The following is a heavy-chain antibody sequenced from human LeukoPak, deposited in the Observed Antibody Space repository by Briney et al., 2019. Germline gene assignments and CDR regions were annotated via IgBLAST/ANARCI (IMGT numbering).Heavy chain of an antibody. CDR1: GFTFSSYW. D-gene: IGHD6-6*01. CDR3: AKDVEYDSSHFDF. J-gene: IGHJ4*02. CDR2: TSWNSGSI. V-gene: IGHV3-9*01. Sequence: PGGSLRLSCAASGFTFSSYWMSWVRQAPGKGLEWVSGTSWNSGSIGYADSVKGRFTISRDNAKNSLYLQMNSLRPEDTALYYCAKDVEYDSSHFDFWGPGTLVTVSS.